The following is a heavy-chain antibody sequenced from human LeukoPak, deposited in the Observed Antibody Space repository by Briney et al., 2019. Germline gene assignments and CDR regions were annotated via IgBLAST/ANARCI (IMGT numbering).Heavy chain of an antibody. Sequence: GSLRLSCAASGFTFSSYGMHWVRQAPGKGLEWVSAISGSGGSTYYADSVKGRFTISRDNSKNTLYLQMNSLRAEGTAVYYCAKDLVGATNYYFDYWGQGTLVTVSS. J-gene: IGHJ4*02. V-gene: IGHV3-23*01. CDR2: ISGSGGST. CDR1: GFTFSSYG. CDR3: AKDLVGATNYYFDY. D-gene: IGHD1-26*01.